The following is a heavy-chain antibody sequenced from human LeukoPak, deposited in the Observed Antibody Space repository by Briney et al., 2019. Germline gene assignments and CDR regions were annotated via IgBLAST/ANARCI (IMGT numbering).Heavy chain of an antibody. CDR3: ANSVGSPGTNLDC. CDR1: GFTFNSYG. J-gene: IGHJ4*02. V-gene: IGHV3-23*01. CDR2: ITDSGRTT. D-gene: IGHD6-13*01. Sequence: PGGSLRLSCAASGFTFNSYGMSWVRQAPGKGLEWVSAITDSGRTTYYADSVKGRFTISRDNSKNTMYLQMNSLRAEDTAVYFCANSVGSPGTNLDCWGQGTLVTVSS.